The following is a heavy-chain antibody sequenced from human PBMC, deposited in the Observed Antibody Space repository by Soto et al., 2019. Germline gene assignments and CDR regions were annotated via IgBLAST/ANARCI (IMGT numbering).Heavy chain of an antibody. V-gene: IGHV3-48*03. J-gene: IGHJ6*02. CDR3: ARSRRGGKYYYYGMDV. CDR1: GFTFSSYE. CDR2: ISSSGSTI. Sequence: EVQLVESGGGLVQPGGSLRLSCAASGFTFSSYEMNWVRQAPGKGLEWVSYISSSGSTIYYADSVKGRFTISRDNAKNSLYLQMNSLRAEDTAVYYCARSRRGGKYYYYGMDVWGQGTTVTVSS. D-gene: IGHD3-16*01.